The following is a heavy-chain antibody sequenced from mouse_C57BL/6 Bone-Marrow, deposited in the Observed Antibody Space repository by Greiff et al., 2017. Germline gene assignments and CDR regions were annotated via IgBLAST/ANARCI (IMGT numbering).Heavy chain of an antibody. Sequence: LVESGAELARPAASVKLSCTASGYTFTSYGISWVKQRTGQGLEWIGEIYRRSGNTYYNEKFKGKATLTADKSSSKAYVELRSLTSEDSAVYFCARRGGSSHYWGQGTTLTVSS. D-gene: IGHD1-1*01. CDR1: GYTFTSYG. J-gene: IGHJ2*01. CDR3: ARRGGSSHY. CDR2: IYRRSGNT. V-gene: IGHV1-81*01.